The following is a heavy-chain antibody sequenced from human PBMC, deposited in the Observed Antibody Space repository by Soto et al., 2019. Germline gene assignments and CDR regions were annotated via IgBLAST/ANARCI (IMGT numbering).Heavy chain of an antibody. Sequence: EVQLVESGGGLVQPGGSLRLSCAASGFTFSSYWMHWVRQAPGKGLVWVSRINSDGSSTSYADSVKGRFTISGDNAKNTLYLQMNSLRAEDTAVYYCARAPSQSSWNDDYYYYGMDVWGQGTTVTVSS. V-gene: IGHV3-74*01. J-gene: IGHJ6*02. CDR1: GFTFSSYW. D-gene: IGHD1-1*01. CDR2: INSDGSST. CDR3: ARAPSQSSWNDDYYYYGMDV.